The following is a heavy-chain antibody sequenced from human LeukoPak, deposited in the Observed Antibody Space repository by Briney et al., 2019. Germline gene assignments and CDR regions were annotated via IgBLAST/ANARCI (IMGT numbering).Heavy chain of an antibody. J-gene: IGHJ4*02. V-gene: IGHV4-61*02. Sequence: PSQTLSLTCTVSGGSISSGSYYWSWLRQPAGTGLEWIGRFYTSGSTNYNPSLKSRVTISVDTSKNQFSLKVNSVTAADTAVYYCARGRDGYNFLNRGEYYYFDYWGQGILVTVSS. CDR3: ARGRDGYNFLNRGEYYYFDY. CDR1: GGSISSGSYY. CDR2: FYTSGST. D-gene: IGHD5-24*01.